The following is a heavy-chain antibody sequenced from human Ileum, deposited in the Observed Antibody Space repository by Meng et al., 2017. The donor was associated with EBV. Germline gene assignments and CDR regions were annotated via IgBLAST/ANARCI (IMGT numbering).Heavy chain of an antibody. D-gene: IGHD3-22*01. CDR1: GGAISRGDW. V-gene: IGHV4-4*02. CDR3: ASSDYYRSDY. J-gene: IGHJ4*02. Sequence: QGQLQESGPGLVKPSETLSLTCAVSGGAISRGDWWSCVRQPPGKGLEWIGETSHSGSTNYSPSLKSRVTISLDKSKNQLSLKLNSVTAADTAVYYCASSDYYRSDYWGQGTLVTVSS. CDR2: TSHSGST.